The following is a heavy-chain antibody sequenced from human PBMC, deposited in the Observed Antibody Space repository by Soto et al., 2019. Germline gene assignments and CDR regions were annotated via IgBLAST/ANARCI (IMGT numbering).Heavy chain of an antibody. V-gene: IGHV4-30-2*06. CDR3: ARGGGYDSFDY. Sequence: SETLSLTCTVSGASISYGGFSWSWIRQSPGKGLEWIGYISHLESTYFHPSFKSRLTMSIDRTRNQFSLKLSSVAAADMAVYYCARGGGYDSFDYWGQGVLVTVSS. J-gene: IGHJ4*02. D-gene: IGHD5-12*01. CDR1: GASISYGGFS. CDR2: ISHLEST.